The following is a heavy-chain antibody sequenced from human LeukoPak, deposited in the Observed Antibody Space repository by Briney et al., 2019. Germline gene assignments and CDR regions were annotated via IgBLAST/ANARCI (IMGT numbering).Heavy chain of an antibody. D-gene: IGHD3-22*01. CDR1: GGSISSSSYY. CDR3: ASRYYDSSGYNYPDAFDI. J-gene: IGHJ3*02. V-gene: IGHV4-39*01. CDR2: IYYSGST. Sequence: PSETLSLTCTVSGGSISSSSYYWGWIRQPPGKGLEWIGSIYYSGSTYYNPSLKSRVTISVDTSKNQFSLKLSSVTAADTAVYYCASRYYDSSGYNYPDAFDIWGQGTMVTVSS.